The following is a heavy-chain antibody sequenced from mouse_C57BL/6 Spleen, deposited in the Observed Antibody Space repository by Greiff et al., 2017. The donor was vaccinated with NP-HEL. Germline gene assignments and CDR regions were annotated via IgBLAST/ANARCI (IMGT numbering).Heavy chain of an antibody. CDR2: IYPSDSYT. CDR3: ARGDDYDGGRAMDY. D-gene: IGHD2-4*01. J-gene: IGHJ4*01. Sequence: QLQQPGAELVLPLSSVQPSFPSSLSPFPLSFLPFFPPLPFQVLYCILNIYPSDSYTNYNQKFKGKSTLTVDKSSSTAYMQLSSLTSEDSAVYYCARGDDYDGGRAMDYWGQGTSVTVSS. V-gene: IGHV1-69*01. CDR1: LSPFPLSF.